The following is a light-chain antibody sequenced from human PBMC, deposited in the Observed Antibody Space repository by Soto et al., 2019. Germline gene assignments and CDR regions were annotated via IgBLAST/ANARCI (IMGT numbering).Light chain of an antibody. V-gene: IGLV1-40*01. CDR2: GNS. Sequence: QSVLTQPPSVSGAPGQRVTISCTGSSSNIGAGCDVHWYQQLPGTAPKLLIYGNSNRPSGVPDRFSGSKSGTSASLAITGLQAEDEADYYCQPYDSSLSVYVVFGGGTKVTVL. J-gene: IGLJ2*01. CDR3: QPYDSSLSVYVV. CDR1: SSNIGAGCD.